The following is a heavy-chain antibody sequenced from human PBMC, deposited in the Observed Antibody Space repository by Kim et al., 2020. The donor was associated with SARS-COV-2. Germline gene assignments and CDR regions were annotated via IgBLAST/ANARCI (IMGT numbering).Heavy chain of an antibody. D-gene: IGHD3-10*01. CDR1: GFSFSNYA. CDR2: IWYDGSNK. J-gene: IGHJ6*02. CDR3: AGTMVEAMDV. Sequence: GGSLRLSCVASGFSFSNYAMHWVRQAPGKGLEWVADIWYDGSNKDYVDSVKGRFTISRDNSRKILYLQMYNLRLEDAAVYYCAGTMVEAMDVWGRGTTVTVSS. V-gene: IGHV3-33*03.